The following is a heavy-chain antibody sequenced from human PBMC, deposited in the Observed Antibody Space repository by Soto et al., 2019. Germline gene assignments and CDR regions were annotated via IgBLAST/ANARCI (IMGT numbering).Heavy chain of an antibody. CDR1: GHTFTNLD. CDR3: ARYQIAAAFTS. Sequence: QVQLVQSGAEVKKPGASVKVSCKASGHTFTNLDINWVRQATGQGLEWMGWMNPNSDTGYAQKFQGRITITRDTSTSTVYMELSSLRSDDTAVYYCARYQIAAAFTSWGQGTPVTVSS. J-gene: IGHJ5*02. D-gene: IGHD6-13*01. V-gene: IGHV1-8*01. CDR2: MNPNSDT.